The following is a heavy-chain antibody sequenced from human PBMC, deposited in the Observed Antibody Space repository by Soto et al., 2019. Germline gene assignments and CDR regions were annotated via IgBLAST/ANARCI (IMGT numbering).Heavy chain of an antibody. CDR1: GFSFSSYD. Sequence: EVQLVESGGGLVQPGGSLRLSCAASGFSFSSYDMHWVRQATGKGLEWVSGIGTAGDTYYPGSVKGRFTISRENDKNSLYLQVNSLRAGDTAVYYCARGGGRVAAPWFDPWGQGTLVTVSS. V-gene: IGHV3-13*04. J-gene: IGHJ5*02. CDR3: ARGGGRVAAPWFDP. D-gene: IGHD3-16*01. CDR2: IGTAGDT.